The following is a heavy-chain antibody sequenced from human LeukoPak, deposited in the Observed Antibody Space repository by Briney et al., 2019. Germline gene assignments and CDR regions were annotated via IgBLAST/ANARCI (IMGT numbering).Heavy chain of an antibody. CDR3: ARDKAAVAGTGQEQETFDY. J-gene: IGHJ4*02. Sequence: GGSLRLSCAASGFTFSSYWMTWVRQAPGKGLEWVANIKQDASEKYYVDSVKGRFTISRDNAKNSLYLQMNSLRAEDTAVYYCARDKAAVAGTGQEQETFDYWGQGTLVTVSS. CDR1: GFTFSSYW. V-gene: IGHV3-7*01. D-gene: IGHD6-19*01. CDR2: IKQDASEK.